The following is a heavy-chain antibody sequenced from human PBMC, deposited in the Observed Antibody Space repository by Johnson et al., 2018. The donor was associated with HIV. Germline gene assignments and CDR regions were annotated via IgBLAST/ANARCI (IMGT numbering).Heavy chain of an antibody. D-gene: IGHD1-26*01. CDR3: ARAFDSGTIRDRFWDI. V-gene: IGHV3-72*01. CDR1: GFTFSGHY. Sequence: EVQLVESGGGLIQPGGSLRLSCAASGFTFSGHYMDWVRQAPGKGLEWVARAKTKVTNYITQYAASVEGRFTISRDDSKNSLYLQMNSLQTEDTAIYYCARAFDSGTIRDRFWDIWGQGTMVTVTS. CDR2: AKTKVTNYIT. J-gene: IGHJ3*02.